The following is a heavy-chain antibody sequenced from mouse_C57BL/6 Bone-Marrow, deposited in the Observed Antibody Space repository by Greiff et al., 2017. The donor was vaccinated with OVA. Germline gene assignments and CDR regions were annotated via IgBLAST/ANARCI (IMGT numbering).Heavy chain of an antibody. J-gene: IGHJ3*01. CDR2: LSSGGSYT. D-gene: IGHD2-3*01. Sequence: VESGGDLVKPGGSLKLSCAASGVPFSSSGLSWGRQTPDKRLEWVATLSSGGSYTYYSDSVKGGFTITRDNAKNTLYLQMSSLKSEDTAMYYCARHRGVLLLFAYWGQGTLVTVSA. CDR3: ARHRGVLLLFAY. CDR1: GVPFSSSG. V-gene: IGHV5-6*01.